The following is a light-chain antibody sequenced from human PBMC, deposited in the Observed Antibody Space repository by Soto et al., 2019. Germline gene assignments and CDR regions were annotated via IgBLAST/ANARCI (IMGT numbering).Light chain of an antibody. J-gene: IGLJ2*01. Sequence: QSVLTQPASVSGSPGQSITISCTGTSSDVGGYNFVSWYQQHPGKAPKLMIYEVSNRPSGVSNRFSGSKSGNTASLTISGLQPEDEANYFCSSATNTDTLVVFGGGTKVTVL. CDR2: EVS. CDR1: SSDVGGYNF. V-gene: IGLV2-14*01. CDR3: SSATNTDTLVV.